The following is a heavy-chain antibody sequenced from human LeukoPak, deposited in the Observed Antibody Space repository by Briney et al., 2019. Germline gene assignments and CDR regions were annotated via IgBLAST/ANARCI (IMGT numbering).Heavy chain of an antibody. CDR2: IYYSGST. CDR1: GGSISSGGYY. D-gene: IGHD3-3*01. Sequence: SETLSLTCTVSGGSISSGGYYWSWIRQHPGKGLEWIGYIYYSGSTNYNPSLKSRVTISVDTSKNQFSLKLSSVTAADTAVYYCARGITIFGVAQRTPYYYYGMDVWGQGTTVTVSS. CDR3: ARGITIFGVAQRTPYYYYGMDV. J-gene: IGHJ6*02. V-gene: IGHV4-61*08.